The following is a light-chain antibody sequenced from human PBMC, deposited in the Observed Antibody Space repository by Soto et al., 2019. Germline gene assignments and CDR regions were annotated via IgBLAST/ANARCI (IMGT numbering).Light chain of an antibody. CDR2: GAS. CDR1: QSVSSN. CDR3: QQYNKWPLT. J-gene: IGKJ4*01. V-gene: IGKV3-15*01. Sequence: EIVMTQSPATLSVSPGERATLSCRASQSVSSNLAWYQQKPGQAPRLLIYGASTRATGIPARFSASGSGTEFTLTISNLQSEDFAVYYCQQYNKWPLTFGGGTKVDIK.